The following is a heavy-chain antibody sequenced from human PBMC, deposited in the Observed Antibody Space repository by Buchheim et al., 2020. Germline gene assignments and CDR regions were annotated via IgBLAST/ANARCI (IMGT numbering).Heavy chain of an antibody. CDR2: VSYSGST. J-gene: IGHJ5*02. Sequence: QVQLQESGPGLVKPSETLSLTCNVSGGSVNGYFWSWIRQPPGKGLEWIGCVSYSGSTHYNPSLESRVTISVDTSKNPFSLQLTYVTAADTAVYYCARGLTGGLSPFDPWGQGTL. CDR1: GGSVNGYF. V-gene: IGHV4-59*02. CDR3: ARGLTGGLSPFDP. D-gene: IGHD2-8*02.